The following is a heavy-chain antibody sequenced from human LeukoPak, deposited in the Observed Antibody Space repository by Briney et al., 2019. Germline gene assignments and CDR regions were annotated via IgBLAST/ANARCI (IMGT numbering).Heavy chain of an antibody. CDR2: ISYDGSNK. CDR1: GCTFSSYG. V-gene: IGHV3-30*18. CDR3: AKIQKLLGCTYGPPEY. D-gene: IGHD5-18*01. J-gene: IGHJ4*02. Sequence: SLRHTCAAAGCTFSSYGMHGGGQAPGKELVWVAAISYDGSNKNFADSVMGRFTIYSDDSKNALNLQTNRLRAKVRPVCYCAKIQKLLGCTYGPPEYWGQGTLVTVSS.